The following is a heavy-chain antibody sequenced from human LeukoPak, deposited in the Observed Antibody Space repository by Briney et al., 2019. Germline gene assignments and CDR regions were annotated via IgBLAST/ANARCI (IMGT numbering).Heavy chain of an antibody. D-gene: IGHD3-10*01. CDR2: INHSGST. J-gene: IGHJ4*02. V-gene: IGHV4-34*01. CDR3: ARLRAGSYQDY. CDR1: GGSFSGYY. Sequence: PSETLSLTCAVYGGSFSGYYWSWIRQPPGKGLEWIGEINHSGSTNYNPSLKSRVTISADTSKNQFSLKLSSVTAADTAVYYCARLRAGSYQDYWGQGTLVTVSS.